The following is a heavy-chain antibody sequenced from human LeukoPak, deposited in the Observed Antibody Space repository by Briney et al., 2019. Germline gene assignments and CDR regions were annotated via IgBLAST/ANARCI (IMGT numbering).Heavy chain of an antibody. Sequence: GGSLRLSCAASGFTFSSYWMSWVRQAPGKELEWVANIKQDGSEEYYVDSVRGRFTISRDNAKNSLYLQMSSLRAEDTAVYYCARDSACYDYWGQGTLVTVSS. D-gene: IGHD2-15*01. CDR1: GFTFSSYW. V-gene: IGHV3-7*01. J-gene: IGHJ4*02. CDR3: ARDSACYDY. CDR2: IKQDGSEE.